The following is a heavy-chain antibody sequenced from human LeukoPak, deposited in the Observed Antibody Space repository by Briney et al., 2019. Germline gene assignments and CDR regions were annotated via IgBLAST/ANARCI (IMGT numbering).Heavy chain of an antibody. CDR1: GGTFSSYA. Sequence: ASVKVSCKASGGTFSSYAISWVRQAPGQGLERMGGIIPIFGTANYAQKFQGRVTITADEFTSTAYMELSSLRSEDTAVYYCAREQDYYDSSGYSNWFDPWGQGALVTVSS. V-gene: IGHV1-69*13. D-gene: IGHD3-22*01. J-gene: IGHJ5*02. CDR2: IIPIFGTA. CDR3: AREQDYYDSSGYSNWFDP.